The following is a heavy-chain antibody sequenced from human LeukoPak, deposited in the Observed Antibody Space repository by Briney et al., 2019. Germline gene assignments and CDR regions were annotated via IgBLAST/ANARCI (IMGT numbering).Heavy chain of an antibody. V-gene: IGHV4-59*01. CDR3: ARDPGYYYGSGKYYYYGMDV. D-gene: IGHD3-10*01. CDR1: GGSISSYY. J-gene: IGHJ6*02. Sequence: SETLSLTCTVSGGSISSYYWSWIRQPPGKGLEWIGYIYYSGSTNYNPSLKSRVTISVDMSKNQFSLKLSSVTAADTAVYYCARDPGYYYGSGKYYYYGMDVWGQGTTVTVSS. CDR2: IYYSGST.